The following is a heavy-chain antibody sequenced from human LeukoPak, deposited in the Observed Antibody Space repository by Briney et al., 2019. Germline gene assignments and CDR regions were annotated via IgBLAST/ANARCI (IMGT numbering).Heavy chain of an antibody. CDR1: GGSIRGYY. J-gene: IGHJ6*03. V-gene: IGHV4-59*13. D-gene: IGHD5-18*01. Sequence: SETLSLTCTVSGGSIRGYYWNWIRQPPGKGLEWSGYIYYSGSTNYNPSLKSRVTISVDTSKNQFSLRLSSVTAADTAVYFCARDSDSYGYYYMDVWGKGTTVTVSS. CDR2: IYYSGST. CDR3: ARDSDSYGYYYMDV.